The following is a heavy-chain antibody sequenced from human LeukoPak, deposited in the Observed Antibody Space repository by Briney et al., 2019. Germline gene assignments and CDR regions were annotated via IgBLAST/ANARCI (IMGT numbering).Heavy chain of an antibody. D-gene: IGHD3-10*01. J-gene: IGHJ6*02. V-gene: IGHV3-30*18. CDR3: AKVITMVRGVIPRTDAYYYYGMDV. Sequence: QPGGSLRLSCAASGFTFSSYGMHWVRQAPGKGLEWVAVISHDGSNKYYVDSVKGRFTISRDNSKNTLYLQMNSLRAEDTAVYYCAKVITMVRGVIPRTDAYYYYGMDVWGQGTTVTVSS. CDR2: ISHDGSNK. CDR1: GFTFSSYG.